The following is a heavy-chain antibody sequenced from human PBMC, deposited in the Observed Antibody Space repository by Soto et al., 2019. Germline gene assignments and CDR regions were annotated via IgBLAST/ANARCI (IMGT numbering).Heavy chain of an antibody. V-gene: IGHV1-8*01. D-gene: IGHD2-2*01. CDR3: GRGPRYFFSTSCSGSP. J-gene: IGHJ5*02. CDR1: GYTFTSYD. CDR2: MNPNSGNT. Sequence: QVQLVQSGAEVKKPGASVKVSCKASGYTFTSYDINWVRQATGQGLEWMGWMNPNSGNTGYAQKFQGRVTMTRNTSITKNYRELCSLRSEDTAVYYCGRGPRYFFSTSCSGSPWGQGTLVSVSS.